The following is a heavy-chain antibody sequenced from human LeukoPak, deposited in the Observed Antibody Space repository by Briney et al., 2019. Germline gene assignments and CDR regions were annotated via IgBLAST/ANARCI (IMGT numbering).Heavy chain of an antibody. Sequence: PGGSLRLSCAASGFTFSSYAMSWVRQAPGKGLEWVSDIGATGGSTDYADYVKGRFTISRDNSKGTLYLQMNSLRAEDTAVYYCAKGRDYHGAFDYWGQGTLVTVSS. CDR3: AKGRDYHGAFDY. J-gene: IGHJ4*02. D-gene: IGHD4-11*01. V-gene: IGHV3-23*01. CDR2: IGATGGST. CDR1: GFTFSSYA.